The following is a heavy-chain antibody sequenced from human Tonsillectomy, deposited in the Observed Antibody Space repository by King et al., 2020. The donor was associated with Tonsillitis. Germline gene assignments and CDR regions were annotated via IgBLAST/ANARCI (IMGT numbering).Heavy chain of an antibody. D-gene: IGHD3-16*01. Sequence: QLVQSGAEVKKPGESLKISCKGSGYSFTSYWIGWVRQMPGKGLEWMGIIYPSDSDTRYSPSFQGQVTISADKSINTAYLQLSSLKASDSAIYYCARRGHYNPYAYYSIDFGGRGPRATVPS. CDR2: IYPSDSDT. CDR1: GYSFTSYW. J-gene: IGHJ4*02. CDR3: ARRGHYNPYAYYSIDF. V-gene: IGHV5-51*01.